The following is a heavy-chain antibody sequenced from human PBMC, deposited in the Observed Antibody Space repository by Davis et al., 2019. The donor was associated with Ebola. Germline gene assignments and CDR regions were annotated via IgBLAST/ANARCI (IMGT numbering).Heavy chain of an antibody. Sequence: SETLSLTCTVSGGSISSGGYYWSWIRQHPGKGLEWIGYIYYSGSTNYNPSLKSRVTISVDTSKNQFSLKLSSVTAADTAVYYCARGPRDYYDSSGLDYWGQGTLVTVSS. J-gene: IGHJ4*02. D-gene: IGHD3-22*01. CDR3: ARGPRDYYDSSGLDY. CDR2: IYYSGST. CDR1: GGSISSGGYY. V-gene: IGHV4-61*08.